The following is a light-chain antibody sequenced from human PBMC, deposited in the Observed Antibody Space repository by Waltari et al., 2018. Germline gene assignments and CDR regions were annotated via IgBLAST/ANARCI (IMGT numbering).Light chain of an antibody. CDR3: QQYNSYPWT. J-gene: IGKJ1*01. CDR1: QSSSSW. V-gene: IGKV1-5*03. CDR2: KAF. Sequence: TCRARQSSSSWLAGYQQKPGKAPKLLIYKAFSLESGVPSRFSGIGSGTEFTVTISSLQPDDFATYYCQQYNSYPWTFGQGTKGEIK.